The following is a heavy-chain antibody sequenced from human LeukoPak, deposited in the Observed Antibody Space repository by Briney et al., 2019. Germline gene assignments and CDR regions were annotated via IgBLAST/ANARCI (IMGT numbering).Heavy chain of an antibody. CDR2: ISSSSSTI. Sequence: GGSLRLSCAASGFTFSSYSMNWVRQAPGKGQEWVSYISSSSSTIYYADSVKGRFTISRDNAKNSLYLQMNSLRDEDTAVYYCARFNWNDAGMDVWGQGTTVTVSS. J-gene: IGHJ6*02. CDR1: GFTFSSYS. D-gene: IGHD1-20*01. CDR3: ARFNWNDAGMDV. V-gene: IGHV3-48*02.